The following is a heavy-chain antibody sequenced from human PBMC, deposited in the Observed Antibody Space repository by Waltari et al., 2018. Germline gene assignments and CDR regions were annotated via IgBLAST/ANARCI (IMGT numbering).Heavy chain of an antibody. Sequence: QVQLQESGPGLVKPSETLSLTCAVSGYSISSGYYWGWIRQPPGKGLEWIGSIYHSGSTYYHPSLKSRGTISVDTSKNQFSLKLSSVTAADTAVYYCARRPYCTNGVCSYYFDYWGQGTLVTVSS. J-gene: IGHJ4*02. V-gene: IGHV4-38-2*01. CDR3: ARRPYCTNGVCSYYFDY. CDR1: GYSISSGYY. CDR2: IYHSGST. D-gene: IGHD2-8*01.